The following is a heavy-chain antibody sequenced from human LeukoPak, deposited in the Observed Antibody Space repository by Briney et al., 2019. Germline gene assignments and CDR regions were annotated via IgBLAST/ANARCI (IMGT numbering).Heavy chain of an antibody. V-gene: IGHV4-34*01. Sequence: SETLSLTCAVYGGSFSGYYWSWIRQPPGKGLEWIGEINHSGSTNYNPSLKSRVTISVDTSKNQFSLKLSSVTAADTAVYYCAREKMGLFGGADRGGWGQGTLVTVSS. J-gene: IGHJ4*02. CDR2: INHSGST. CDR1: GGSFSGYY. D-gene: IGHD3-10*01. CDR3: AREKMGLFGGADRGG.